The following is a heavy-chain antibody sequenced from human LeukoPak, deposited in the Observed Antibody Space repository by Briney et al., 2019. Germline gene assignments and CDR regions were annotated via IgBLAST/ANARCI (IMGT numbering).Heavy chain of an antibody. Sequence: SETLSLTCTVSGGSISSGSYYWRWIRQPAGKGLEWIVRIYTSGSTNYNTSLKSRVTISVDTSKNQFSLKLSSVTAADTAVYYCARRNSSSWVPGAFDIWGQGTMVTVSS. CDR2: IYTSGST. CDR1: GGSISSGSYY. CDR3: ARRNSSSWVPGAFDI. D-gene: IGHD6-13*01. J-gene: IGHJ3*02. V-gene: IGHV4-61*02.